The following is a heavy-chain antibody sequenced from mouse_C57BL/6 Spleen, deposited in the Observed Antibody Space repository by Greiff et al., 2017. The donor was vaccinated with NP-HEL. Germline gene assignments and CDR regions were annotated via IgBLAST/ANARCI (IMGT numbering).Heavy chain of an antibody. CDR1: GYTFTSYW. CDR3: ARFIRLDYFDY. Sequence: VQLQQPGTELVKPGASVKLSCKASGYTFTSYWMHWVKQRPGQGLAWIGNINPSNGGTNYNEKFKSKATLTVDKSSSTAYMQLSSLTSEDSAVYDCARFIRLDYFDYWGQGTTLTVSS. V-gene: IGHV1-53*01. D-gene: IGHD1-2*01. CDR2: INPSNGGT. J-gene: IGHJ2*01.